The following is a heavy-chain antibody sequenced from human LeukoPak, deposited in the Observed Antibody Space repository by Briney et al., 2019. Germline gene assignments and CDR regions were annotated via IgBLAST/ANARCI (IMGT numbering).Heavy chain of an antibody. CDR1: GFTFSSYA. Sequence: GGSLRLSCAASGFTFSSYAMSWVRQAPGKGLEWVSAISGSGGSTYYADSVKGRFTISRDNAKNTLYLQMNSLRAEDTAVYYCARALAVAGTGGFDPWGQGTLVTVSS. V-gene: IGHV3-23*01. D-gene: IGHD6-19*01. CDR2: ISGSGGST. J-gene: IGHJ5*02. CDR3: ARALAVAGTGGFDP.